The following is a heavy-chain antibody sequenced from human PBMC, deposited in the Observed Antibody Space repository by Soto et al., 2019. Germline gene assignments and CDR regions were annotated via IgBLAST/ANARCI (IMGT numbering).Heavy chain of an antibody. V-gene: IGHV4-31*03. J-gene: IGHJ4*02. D-gene: IGHD2-2*01. CDR1: GGSISSGGYY. CDR3: ARDRGWSRTSCAILDY. CDR2: IYYSGST. Sequence: SATLSLTCTVSGGSISSGGYYWSWIRQHPGKGLEWIGYIYYSGSTYYNPSLKSRVTISVDTSKNQFSLKLSSVTAADTAVYYCARDRGWSRTSCAILDYWGQGTLVTVSS.